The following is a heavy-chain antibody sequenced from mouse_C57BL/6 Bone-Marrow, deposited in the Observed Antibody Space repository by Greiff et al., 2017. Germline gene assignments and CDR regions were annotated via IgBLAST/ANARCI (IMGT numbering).Heavy chain of an antibody. CDR3: ATGLLRTWFAY. V-gene: IGHV1-66*01. CDR1: GYSFTSYY. D-gene: IGHD1-1*01. CDR2: IYPGSGNT. Sequence: VQLQQSGPELVKPGASVKISCKASGYSFTSYYIHWVKQRPGQGLEWIGWIYPGSGNTKYNEKFKGKATLTADTSSSTAYMQLSSLTSEDSAVYYCATGLLRTWFAYWGQGTLVTVSA. J-gene: IGHJ3*01.